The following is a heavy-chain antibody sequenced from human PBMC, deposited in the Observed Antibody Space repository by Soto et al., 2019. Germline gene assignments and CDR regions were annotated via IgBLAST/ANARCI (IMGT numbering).Heavy chain of an antibody. J-gene: IGHJ5*02. CDR3: ARDPGGNWFDP. V-gene: IGHV1-18*01. Sequence: GASVKVSCKASGYTLSNYGISWVRQAPGQGLEWMGWISTYNGDTNYAQKFQGRVTLTTDTSTGSVYMELRSLRSDDTAVYYCARDPGGNWFDPWGQGTLVTVS. D-gene: IGHD3-16*01. CDR1: GYTLSNYG. CDR2: ISTYNGDT.